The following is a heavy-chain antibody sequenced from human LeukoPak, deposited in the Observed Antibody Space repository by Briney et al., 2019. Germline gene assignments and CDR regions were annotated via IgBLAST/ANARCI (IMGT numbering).Heavy chain of an antibody. CDR1: GFTVSSNY. CDR2: IYSGGST. D-gene: IGHD5/OR15-5a*01. Sequence: GGSLRLSCAASGFTVSSNYMGWVRQAPGKGLEWVSVIYSGGSTYYADSVKGRFTISRDNSKNTLYLQMNSLRAEDTAVYYCARGPQRVWAFDIWGQGTMVTVSS. J-gene: IGHJ3*02. CDR3: ARGPQRVWAFDI. V-gene: IGHV3-53*01.